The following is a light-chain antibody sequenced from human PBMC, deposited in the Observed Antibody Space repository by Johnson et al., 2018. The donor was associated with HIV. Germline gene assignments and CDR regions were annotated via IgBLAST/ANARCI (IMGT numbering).Light chain of an antibody. CDR1: SSNIGSHY. V-gene: IGLV1-51*02. CDR2: END. J-gene: IGLJ1*01. CDR3: GTWDNSLSIGYV. Sequence: QSVLTQPPSVSAAPGQKVTISCSGSSSNIGSHYVSWYQQLPGTAPKLLIFENDKRPSGIPDRFSGSKSGTSATLGITGLQAGDEADYYCGTWDNSLSIGYVLGTETKGTVL.